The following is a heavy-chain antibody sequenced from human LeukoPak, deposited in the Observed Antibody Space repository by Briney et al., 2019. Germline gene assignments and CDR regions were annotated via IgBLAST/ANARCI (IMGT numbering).Heavy chain of an antibody. CDR2: ISSSGSTI. J-gene: IGHJ6*03. CDR1: GFTFSSYE. CDR3: ARVARGDYYYYYMDV. D-gene: IGHD3-10*01. Sequence: GGSLRLSCAASGFTFSSYEMNWVRQAPGKGLEWVSYISSSGSTIYYADSVKGRFTISRDNAKNTLYLQMNSLRAEDTALYYCARVARGDYYYYYMDVWGKGTTVTVSS. V-gene: IGHV3-48*03.